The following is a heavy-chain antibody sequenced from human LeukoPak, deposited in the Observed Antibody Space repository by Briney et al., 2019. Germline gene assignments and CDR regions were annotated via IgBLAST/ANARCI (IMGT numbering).Heavy chain of an antibody. D-gene: IGHD2-15*01. J-gene: IGHJ5*02. CDR1: GYTFTSYG. Sequence: ASVKVSCKASGYTFTSYGISWVRQAPGQGLEWMGWISAYNGNTNYAQKLQGRVTMTTDTSTSTAYMELRSLRSDDMAVYYCARAYCSGGSCYGARFDPWGQGTLVTVSS. V-gene: IGHV1-18*03. CDR2: ISAYNGNT. CDR3: ARAYCSGGSCYGARFDP.